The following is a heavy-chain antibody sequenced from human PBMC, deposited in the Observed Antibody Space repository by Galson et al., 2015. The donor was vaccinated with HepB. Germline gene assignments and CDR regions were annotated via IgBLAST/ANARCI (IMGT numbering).Heavy chain of an antibody. CDR2: ISYDGSNK. D-gene: IGHD2-15*01. Sequence: APGKGLEWVAVISYDGSNKYYADSVKGRFTISRDNSKNTLYLQMNSLRAEDTAVYYCARDMVYLGYCSGGSCYSAGYGYYYGMDVWGQGTTVTVSS. V-gene: IGHV3-30*04. CDR3: ARDMVYLGYCSGGSCYSAGYGYYYGMDV. J-gene: IGHJ6*02.